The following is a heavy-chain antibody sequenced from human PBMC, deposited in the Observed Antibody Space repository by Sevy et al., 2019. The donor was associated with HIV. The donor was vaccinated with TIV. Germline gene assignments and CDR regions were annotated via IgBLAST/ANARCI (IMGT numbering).Heavy chain of an antibody. J-gene: IGHJ1*01. Sequence: GGSLRLSCAASGFTFSSYAMSWVRQAPGKGLEWVSAISGSGGSTYYADSVKGRFTISRDNSKNTLYLQMNSLRAEDTAVYYCAKARYCSGGSGYVSEYFQHWGQGTLVTVSS. V-gene: IGHV3-23*01. CDR1: GFTFSSYA. CDR3: AKARYCSGGSGYVSEYFQH. CDR2: ISGSGGST. D-gene: IGHD2-15*01.